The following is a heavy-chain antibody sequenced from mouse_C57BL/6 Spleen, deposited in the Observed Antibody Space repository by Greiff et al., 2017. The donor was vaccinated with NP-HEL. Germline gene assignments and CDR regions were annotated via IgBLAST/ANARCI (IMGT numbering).Heavy chain of an antibody. CDR3: ARGEYYGPFAY. D-gene: IGHD1-1*01. CDR1: GYSFTDYN. V-gene: IGHV1-39*01. J-gene: IGHJ3*01. Sequence: LVESGPELVKPGASVKISCKASGYSFTDYNMNWVKQSNGKSLEWIGVIHPNYGTTSYNQKFKGKATLTVDQSASTAYMQLNSLTSEDSAVYYCARGEYYGPFAYWGQGTLVTVSA. CDR2: IHPNYGTT.